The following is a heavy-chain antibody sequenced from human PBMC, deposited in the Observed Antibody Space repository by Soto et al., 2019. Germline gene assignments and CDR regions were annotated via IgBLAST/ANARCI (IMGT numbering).Heavy chain of an antibody. Sequence: PGGSLRLSCAASGFTFSSYGMHWVRQAPGKGLEWVAVISYDGSNTYYAEFVKGRFTISRDNSKNTLYLQMNSLRAEDTAIYYCAKELVLWFGEHLYFDSRGQGSLVTVPS. CDR3: AKELVLWFGEHLYFDS. CDR1: GFTFSSYG. CDR2: ISYDGSNT. D-gene: IGHD3-10*01. V-gene: IGHV3-30*18. J-gene: IGHJ4*02.